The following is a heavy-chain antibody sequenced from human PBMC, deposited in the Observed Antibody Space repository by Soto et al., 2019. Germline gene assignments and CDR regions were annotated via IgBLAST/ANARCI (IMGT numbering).Heavy chain of an antibody. Sequence: VNVYCKSAGYTITGYYRHWVRQTHGQGLEWMGWINPNSGGTNYAQKFQGRVTMTRDTSISTAYMELSRLRSDDTAVYYCARYMITFGGVIVPFDYWGQGTLVSVSS. CDR3: ARYMITFGGVIVPFDY. V-gene: IGHV1-2*02. CDR1: GYTITGYY. J-gene: IGHJ4*02. CDR2: INPNSGGT. D-gene: IGHD3-16*02.